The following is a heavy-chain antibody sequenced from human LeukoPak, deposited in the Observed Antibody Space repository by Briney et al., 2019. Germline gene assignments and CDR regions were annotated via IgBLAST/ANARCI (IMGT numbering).Heavy chain of an antibody. J-gene: IGHJ6*04. CDR1: GFTFSDYY. Sequence: PGGSLRLSCAASGFTFSDYYMSWIRQAPGKGLEWVSYISTSGSTIYYADSVKGRFTISRDNAKNSLYLQTNSLRAEDTAVYYCARQHALYYGSGSSDVWGKGTTVIVSS. CDR3: ARQHALYYGSGSSDV. D-gene: IGHD3-10*01. V-gene: IGHV3-11*04. CDR2: ISTSGSTI.